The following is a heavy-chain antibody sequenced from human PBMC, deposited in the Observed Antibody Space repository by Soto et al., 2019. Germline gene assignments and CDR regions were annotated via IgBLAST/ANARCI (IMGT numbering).Heavy chain of an antibody. CDR2: ISSSGSTI. V-gene: IGHV3-11*01. CDR1: GFTFSDYY. CDR3: ASGIVVVPAAIADAFDI. J-gene: IGHJ3*02. D-gene: IGHD2-2*01. Sequence: PGGSLRLSCAASGFTFSDYYMSWIRQAPGKGLEWVSYISSSGSTIYYADSVKGRFTISRDNAKNSLYLQMNSLRAEDTAVYYCASGIVVVPAAIADAFDIWGQGTMVTVSS.